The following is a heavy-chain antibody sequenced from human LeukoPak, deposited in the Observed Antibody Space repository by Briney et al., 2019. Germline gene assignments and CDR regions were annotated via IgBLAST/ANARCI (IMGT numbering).Heavy chain of an antibody. CDR3: AKGGSEVAAQDIDY. V-gene: IGHV3-30*02. D-gene: IGHD2-15*01. CDR2: IRYDGSNE. CDR1: GFTFSSYG. Sequence: PGGSLRLSCAASGFTFSSYGMHWVRQAPGKGLEWVAFIRYDGSNEYYADSVKGRFTISRDNSKNTLYLQMNSLRAEDTAVYYCAKGGSEVAAQDIDYWGQGTLVTVSS. J-gene: IGHJ4*02.